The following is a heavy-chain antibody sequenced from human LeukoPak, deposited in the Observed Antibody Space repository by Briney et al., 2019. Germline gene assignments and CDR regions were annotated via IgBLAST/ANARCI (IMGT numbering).Heavy chain of an antibody. J-gene: IGHJ4*02. CDR3: ARSLGAQLPPIH. D-gene: IGHD2-2*01. CDR1: GDSISRYY. V-gene: IGHV4-59*01. CDR2: IYYSGST. Sequence: SETPSLTCTVSGDSISRYYWSWIRQPPGKGPEWIGYIYYSGSTNYNPSLKSRVTISIDTSKNQFSLRLTSVTAADTAVYYCARSLGAQLPPIHWGQGTLVTVSS.